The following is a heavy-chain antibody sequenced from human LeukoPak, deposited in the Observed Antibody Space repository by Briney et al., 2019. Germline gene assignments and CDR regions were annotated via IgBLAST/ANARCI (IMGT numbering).Heavy chain of an antibody. CDR3: VRGVIHFDY. CDR1: GFTFDDYA. Sequence: AGGSLRLSCAASGFTFDDYAMHWVRQAPGKGLEWVSGIGWNSGSIGYADSVKGRFTISRDNAKNSLYLQINSLRAEDTALYYCVRGVIHFDYWGQGTLVTVSS. D-gene: IGHD3-10*01. CDR2: IGWNSGSI. J-gene: IGHJ4*02. V-gene: IGHV3-9*01.